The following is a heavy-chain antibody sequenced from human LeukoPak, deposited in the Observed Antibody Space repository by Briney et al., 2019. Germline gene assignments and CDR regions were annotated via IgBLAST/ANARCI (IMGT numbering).Heavy chain of an antibody. CDR3: AKDRLLLVGATVFVLDAFDI. CDR2: ISGSGGST. J-gene: IGHJ3*02. CDR1: GFTFSSYA. Sequence: GGSLRLSCAASGFTFSSYAMSWVRQAPGKGLEWVSAISGSGGSTYYADSVKGRFTISGDNSKNTLYLQMNSLRAEDTAVYYCAKDRLLLVGATVFVLDAFDIWGQGTMVTVSS. V-gene: IGHV3-23*01. D-gene: IGHD1-26*01.